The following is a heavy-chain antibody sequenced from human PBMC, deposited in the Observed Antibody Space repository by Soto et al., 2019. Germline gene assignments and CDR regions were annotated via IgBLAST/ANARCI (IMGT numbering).Heavy chain of an antibody. J-gene: IGHJ5*02. D-gene: IGHD3-3*01. Sequence: ASVKVSCKASGYTFTSYYMQWVRQAPGQGLEWMGIINPSGGSTSYAQKFQGRVTMTRDTSTSTVYMELSSLRSEDTAVYYCARDGIFYDFWSGSHWFDPWGQGTLVTVS. CDR3: ARDGIFYDFWSGSHWFDP. CDR1: GYTFTSYY. CDR2: INPSGGST. V-gene: IGHV1-46*03.